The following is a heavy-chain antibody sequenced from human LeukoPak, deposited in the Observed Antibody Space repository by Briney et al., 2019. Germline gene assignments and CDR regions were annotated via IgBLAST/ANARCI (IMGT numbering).Heavy chain of an antibody. V-gene: IGHV4-59*08. J-gene: IGHJ4*02. CDR2: IYYSGST. D-gene: IGHD6-19*01. Sequence: SETLSLTCTVSGGSISSYYWSWIRQPPGKGLEWIGYIYYSGSTNYNPSLKSRVTISVDTSKNQFSLKLSSVTAADTAVYYCGRIAGAGISSDYWGQGPLVTVSS. CDR3: GRIAGAGISSDY. CDR1: GGSISSYY.